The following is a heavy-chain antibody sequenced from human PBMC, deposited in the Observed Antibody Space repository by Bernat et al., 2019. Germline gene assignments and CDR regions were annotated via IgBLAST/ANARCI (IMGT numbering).Heavy chain of an antibody. D-gene: IGHD2-15*01. CDR1: GFTFSSYA. CDR2: ISGSSSYI. J-gene: IGHJ4*02. CDR3: ARVSGGKKKYFDY. V-gene: IGHV3-21*01. Sequence: EVQLLESGGGLVQPGGSLRLSCAASGFTFSSYAMSWVRQAPGKGLEWVSAISGSSSYIYYADSVKGRFTISRDNAKNSLYLQMNSLRAEDTAVYYCARVSGGKKKYFDYWGQGTLVTVSS.